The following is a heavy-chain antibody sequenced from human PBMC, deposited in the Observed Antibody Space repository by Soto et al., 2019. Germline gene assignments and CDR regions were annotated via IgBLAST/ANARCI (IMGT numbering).Heavy chain of an antibody. CDR3: AKGPAGTPYYFDY. V-gene: IGHV3-9*01. D-gene: IGHD1-1*01. Sequence: EVQLVASGGGLVQPGRSLRLSCAASGFTFDDYAMHWVRQDPGKGLEWVSGISWKSSGIGYADSVKGRFTISRDNAKNSLYLQMNSLRAEDTAFYYCAKGPAGTPYYFDYWGQGTLVTVSS. CDR2: ISWKSSGI. J-gene: IGHJ4*02. CDR1: GFTFDDYA.